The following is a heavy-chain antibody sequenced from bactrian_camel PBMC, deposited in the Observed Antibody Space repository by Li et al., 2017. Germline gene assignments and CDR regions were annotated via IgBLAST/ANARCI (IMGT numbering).Heavy chain of an antibody. Sequence: VQLVESGGGSVQPGGSLTLSCAASDTTLHCMSWFRQAPGKEREGVSATDGDGRTSYTDSVKGRFTISKDNGKNTLYLQMNSLKPEDTAMYYCAALRDQYDCYSDVWPHVGFGYWGQGTQVTVS. CDR2: TDGDGRT. CDR1: DTTLHC. V-gene: IGHV3S42*01. D-gene: IGHD3*01. J-gene: IGHJ6*01. CDR3: AALRDQYDCYSDVWPHVGFGY.